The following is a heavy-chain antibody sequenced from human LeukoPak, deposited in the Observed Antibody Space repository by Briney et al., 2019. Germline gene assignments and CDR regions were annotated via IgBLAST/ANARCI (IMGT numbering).Heavy chain of an antibody. CDR3: ARGEYYYDSSGYYYAPPDY. CDR2: ISYDGSNK. D-gene: IGHD3-22*01. J-gene: IGHJ4*02. Sequence: GGSLRLSCAASGFTFSSYAMHWVRQAPGKGLEWVAVISYDGSNKYYADSVKGRFTISRDNSKNTLYLQMNSLRAEDTAVYYCARGEYYYDSSGYYYAPPDYWGQGTLVTVSS. V-gene: IGHV3-30*04. CDR1: GFTFSSYA.